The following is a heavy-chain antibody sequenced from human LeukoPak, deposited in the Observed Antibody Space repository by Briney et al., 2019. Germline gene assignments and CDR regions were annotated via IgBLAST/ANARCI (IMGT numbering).Heavy chain of an antibody. CDR2: IWHDGSNK. V-gene: IGHV3-33*06. D-gene: IGHD3-22*01. CDR1: GFTFSSYG. Sequence: PGRSLRLSCAASGFTFSSYGMHWVRQAPGKGLEWVAVIWHDGSNKYYADSVKGRFTISRDNSKNTLYLQMNSLRAEDTAVYYCAKAMIKSFYYYYYMDVWGKGTTVTVSS. CDR3: AKAMIKSFYYYYYMDV. J-gene: IGHJ6*03.